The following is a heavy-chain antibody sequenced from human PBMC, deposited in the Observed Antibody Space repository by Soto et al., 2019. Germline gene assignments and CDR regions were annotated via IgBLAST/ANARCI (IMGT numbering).Heavy chain of an antibody. CDR2: IIPIFGTA. D-gene: IGHD3-10*01. V-gene: IGHV1-69*13. CDR1: GGTFSSYA. CDR3: ASGTVIIEGPEAFDI. J-gene: IGHJ3*02. Sequence: SVKVSCKASGGTFSSYAISWVRQAPGQGLEWMGGIIPIFGTANYAQKFQGRVTITADESTSTAYMELSSLRSEDTAVYYCASGTVIIEGPEAFDIWGQGTMVTVSS.